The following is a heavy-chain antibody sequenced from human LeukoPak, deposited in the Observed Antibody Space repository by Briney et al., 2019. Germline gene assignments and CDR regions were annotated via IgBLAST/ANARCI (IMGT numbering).Heavy chain of an antibody. V-gene: IGHV4-39*07. D-gene: IGHD2-15*01. CDR3: ARQDLYYYYMDV. Sequence: SETLSLTCTVSGGSINIYSYYWGWIRQPPGKGLEWIGSIYYSGNTYYNPSLKSRVTISVDPSRNEFSLKVSSVTAADTAVYYCARQDLYYYYMDVWGKGTTVTISS. CDR1: GGSINIYSYY. J-gene: IGHJ6*03. CDR2: IYYSGNT.